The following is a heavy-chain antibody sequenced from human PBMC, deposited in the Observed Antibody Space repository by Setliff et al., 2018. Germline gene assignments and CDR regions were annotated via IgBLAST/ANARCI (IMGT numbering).Heavy chain of an antibody. Sequence: ASVKVSCKASGYTFTIYGINWVRQAPGQGLEWMGWISGFNSYTQYSQKFKGGVTMTTDTSTSTAYMELRSLRSDDTAVYYCLRDRPYSNSPEDAFDVWGQGTTVTVSS. CDR1: GYTFTIYG. J-gene: IGHJ3*01. CDR3: LRDRPYSNSPEDAFDV. D-gene: IGHD6-6*01. V-gene: IGHV1-18*01. CDR2: ISGFNSYT.